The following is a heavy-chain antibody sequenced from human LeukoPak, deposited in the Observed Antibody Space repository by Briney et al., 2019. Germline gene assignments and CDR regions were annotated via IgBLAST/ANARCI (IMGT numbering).Heavy chain of an antibody. D-gene: IGHD5-12*01. CDR3: ARAAATPLYNWFDP. CDR2: ISAYNGNT. J-gene: IGHJ5*02. CDR1: GYTFTSYG. V-gene: IGHV1-18*01. Sequence: ASVKVSCKASGYTFTSYGTSWVRQAPGQGLEWMGWISAYNGNTNYAQKLQGRVTMTTDTSTSTAYMELRSLRSDDTAVYYCARAAATPLYNWFDPWGQGTLVTVSS.